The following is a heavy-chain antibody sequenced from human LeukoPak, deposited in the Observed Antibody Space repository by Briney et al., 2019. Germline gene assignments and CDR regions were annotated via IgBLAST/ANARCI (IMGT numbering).Heavy chain of an antibody. CDR2: ISSSSSYI. D-gene: IGHD6-13*01. Sequence: GGSLRLSCAASGFTFSSYSMNWVRQAPGKGLEWVSSISSSSSYIYYADSVKGRFTISRDNAKNSPYLQMNSLRAEDTAVYYCARGKAAAGDAFDIWGQGTMVTVSS. CDR1: GFTFSSYS. CDR3: ARGKAAAGDAFDI. J-gene: IGHJ3*02. V-gene: IGHV3-21*01.